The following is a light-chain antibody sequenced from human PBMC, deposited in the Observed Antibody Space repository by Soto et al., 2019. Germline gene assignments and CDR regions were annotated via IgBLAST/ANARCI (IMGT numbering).Light chain of an antibody. CDR3: LHHYSFPLA. V-gene: IGKV1-17*03. CDR1: QGIHNY. Sequence: EIKMTESPSAMSASVGDRVTITCRASQGIHNYLVWFQQKPGRVPQRLISGASRLQPGVPSRFSGSGFGTEFTLTISCLQPEDFATYYCLHHYSFPLALGGGTTVDTK. J-gene: IGKJ4*01. CDR2: GAS.